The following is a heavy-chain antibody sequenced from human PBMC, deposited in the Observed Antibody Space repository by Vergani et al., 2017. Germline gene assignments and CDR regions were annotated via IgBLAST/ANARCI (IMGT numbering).Heavy chain of an antibody. J-gene: IGHJ3*02. CDR1: GFTFSSYS. Sequence: EVQLVESGGGLVKPGGSLRLSCAASGFTFSSYSMNWVRQAPGKGLEWVSSISSSSSYIYYADSVKGRFTIARDNAKNSLYLQMNSLRAEDTAVYYCASELLSRLTRQDAFDIWGQGTMVTVSS. V-gene: IGHV3-21*01. CDR2: ISSSSSYI. D-gene: IGHD2/OR15-2a*01. CDR3: ASELLSRLTRQDAFDI.